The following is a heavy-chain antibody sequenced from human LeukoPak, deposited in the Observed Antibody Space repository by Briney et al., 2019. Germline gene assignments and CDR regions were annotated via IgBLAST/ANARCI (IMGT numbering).Heavy chain of an antibody. V-gene: IGHV4-39*07. D-gene: IGHD5-18*01. CDR2: IYYSGST. J-gene: IGHJ4*02. CDR1: GGSITSNNYY. Sequence: SEPLSLTCTVSGGSITSNNYYWGWIRQPPGKGLEWIASIYYSGSTYYNPSLKSRVTISVDTSKNQFSLKLGSVTVADTAVYYCASTGYSYGKPDYWGQGTLVTDSS. CDR3: ASTGYSYGKPDY.